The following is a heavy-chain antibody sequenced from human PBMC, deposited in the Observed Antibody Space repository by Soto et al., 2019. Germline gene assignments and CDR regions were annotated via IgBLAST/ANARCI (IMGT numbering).Heavy chain of an antibody. J-gene: IGHJ4*02. CDR2: IYYSGGT. V-gene: IGHV4-39*01. D-gene: IGHD1-26*01. CDR1: GGSISSSSYY. CDR3: ARPSGSYLFYFDY. Sequence: SETLSLTCTVSGGSISSSSYYWGWIRQPPGKGLEWIASIYYSGGTYYNPSLKSRVTISVDTSKNQFSLKLSSVTAADTAVYYCARPSGSYLFYFDYWGQGTLVTVS.